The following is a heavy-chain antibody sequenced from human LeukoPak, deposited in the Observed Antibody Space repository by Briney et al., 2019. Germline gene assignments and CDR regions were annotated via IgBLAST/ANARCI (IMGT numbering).Heavy chain of an antibody. CDR2: ISAYNGNT. D-gene: IGHD6-13*01. Sequence: GASVKVSCKASGYTFTGYYMHWVRQAPGQGLEWMGWISAYNGNTNYVQKLQGRFTMTTDTSTSTAYMELRSLRSDDTAVYYCARDLVGPYSSSWYGNWFDPWGQGTLVTVSS. J-gene: IGHJ5*02. CDR1: GYTFTGYY. CDR3: ARDLVGPYSSSWYGNWFDP. V-gene: IGHV1-18*04.